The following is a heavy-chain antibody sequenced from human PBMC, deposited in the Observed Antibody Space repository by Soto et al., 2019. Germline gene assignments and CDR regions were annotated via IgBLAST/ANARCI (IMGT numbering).Heavy chain of an antibody. D-gene: IGHD4-17*01. J-gene: IGHJ4*02. V-gene: IGHV4-39*01. CDR2: IYYSGYT. CDR3: GPQDYGAKGYYFET. Sequence: QLQLQESGPGLVKPSDTLSLTCTVSSGSISSSSSYWGWIRQPPGKGLEWIGSIYYSGYTYYNPSLKSRVTISIDSSKTQFSPKLNSVTTADTAVYYCGPQDYGAKGYYFETWGQGTLVPVSS. CDR1: SGSISSSSSY.